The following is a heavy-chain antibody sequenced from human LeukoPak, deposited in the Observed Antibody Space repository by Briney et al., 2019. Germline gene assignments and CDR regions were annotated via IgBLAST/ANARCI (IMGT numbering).Heavy chain of an antibody. CDR2: IYHSGST. V-gene: IGHV4-30-2*01. D-gene: IGHD3-10*01. J-gene: IGHJ3*02. CDR3: ARDPLRGSMVRGVLGAFDI. Sequence: SETLSLTCTVSGGSISSGGYYWSWIRQPPGKGLEWIGYIYHSGSTYYNPSLKSRVTISVDRSKNQFSLKLSSVTAADTAVYYCARDPLRGSMVRGVLGAFDIWGQGTMVTVSS. CDR1: GGSISSGGYY.